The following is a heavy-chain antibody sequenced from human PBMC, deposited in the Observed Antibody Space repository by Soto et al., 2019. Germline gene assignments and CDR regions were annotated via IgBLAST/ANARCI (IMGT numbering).Heavy chain of an antibody. Sequence: GGSLRLSCAASGFTFSSYGMHWVRQAPGKGLEWVAVIWNDGSNKYYADSVKGRFTNSRDNSKNKLYLQMNSLRAEDTAVYYCARVVSGGSCVDYWGQGTLVTVSS. V-gene: IGHV3-33*01. D-gene: IGHD2-15*01. CDR3: ARVVSGGSCVDY. J-gene: IGHJ4*02. CDR2: IWNDGSNK. CDR1: GFTFSSYG.